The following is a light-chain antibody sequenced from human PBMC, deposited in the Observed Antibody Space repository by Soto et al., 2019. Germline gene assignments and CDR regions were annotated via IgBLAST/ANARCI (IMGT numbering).Light chain of an antibody. CDR2: AAS. J-gene: IGKJ4*01. Sequence: MTQSPATLSVSPGERATLSCRASQSISSYLNWYQQKPGKAPKLLIYAASSLQSGVPSRFSGSGSGTDFTLTISSLQPEDFATYYCQQSYSTLSLTFGGGTKVDIK. CDR3: QQSYSTLSLT. V-gene: IGKV1-39*01. CDR1: QSISSY.